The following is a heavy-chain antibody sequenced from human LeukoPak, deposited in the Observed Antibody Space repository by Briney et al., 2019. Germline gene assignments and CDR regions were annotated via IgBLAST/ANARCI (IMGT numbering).Heavy chain of an antibody. Sequence: SETLSLTCRVSGGAIGRSSYFWGWIRQPPGKGPEWIGSIYYSGSAYYNPSLRRRVTISVDTSKNQFSLKFSSVTAADTAIYYCARVFEMATIRKLYYFDHWGQGTLVTVSS. D-gene: IGHD5-24*01. CDR2: IYYSGSA. CDR1: GGAIGRSSYF. J-gene: IGHJ4*02. CDR3: ARVFEMATIRKLYYFDH. V-gene: IGHV4-39*01.